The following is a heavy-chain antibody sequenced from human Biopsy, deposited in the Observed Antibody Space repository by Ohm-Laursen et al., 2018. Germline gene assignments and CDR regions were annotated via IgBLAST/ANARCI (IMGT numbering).Heavy chain of an antibody. CDR3: ARAYSRGDY. J-gene: IGHJ4*02. V-gene: IGHV3-7*01. CDR1: GFTFSSFC. CDR2: IKQDGSEK. Sequence: GSLRLSCAASGFTFSSFCMSWVRQAPGKGLEWVANIKQDGSEKNYVDSVKGRFTISRDNAKNSLLLQMNRLRVEDTAVYYCARAYSRGDYWGQGTLVTVSS. D-gene: IGHD2-15*01.